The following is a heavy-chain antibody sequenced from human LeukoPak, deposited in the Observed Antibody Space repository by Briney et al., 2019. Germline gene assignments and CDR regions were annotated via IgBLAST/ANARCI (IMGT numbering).Heavy chain of an antibody. CDR1: GFTFSNYS. V-gene: IGHV3-23*01. J-gene: IGHJ1*01. D-gene: IGHD4-17*01. CDR2: VSGNSDRT. CDR3: AKGHGAYVTAEYLQH. Sequence: GGSLRLSCAVSGFTFSNYSMTWVSQAPRKGLECVSSVSGNSDRTDWRDSVKGRFTISRDNSTNTVTLQMNSLRAEDTAVYSCAKGHGAYVTAEYLQHWGQGTLVTVSP.